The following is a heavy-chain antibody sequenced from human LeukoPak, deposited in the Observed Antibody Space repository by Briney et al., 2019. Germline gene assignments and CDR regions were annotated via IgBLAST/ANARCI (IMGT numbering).Heavy chain of an antibody. CDR2: INHSGST. V-gene: IGHV4-4*02. Sequence: KASGTLSLTCAVSGGSISSSNWWSWIRQPPGKGLEWIGEINHSGSTNYNPSLKSRVTISVDTSKNQFSLKLSSVTAADTAVYYCARRGVMLWFGELAGRNYYYYMGVWGKGTTVTISS. CDR1: GGSISSSNW. J-gene: IGHJ6*03. D-gene: IGHD3-10*01. CDR3: ARRGVMLWFGELAGRNYYYYMGV.